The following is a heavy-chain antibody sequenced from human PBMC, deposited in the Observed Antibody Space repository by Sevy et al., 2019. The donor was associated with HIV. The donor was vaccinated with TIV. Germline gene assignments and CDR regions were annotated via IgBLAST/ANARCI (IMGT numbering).Heavy chain of an antibody. V-gene: IGHV3-21*04. CDR3: AGPLNYYESPSAY. CDR2: ISSGSSYI. D-gene: IGHD3-22*01. Sequence: GGSLRLSCAASGFTFSYYDMNWVRQAPGKGLEWVSSISSGSSYIFYADSVKGRFTIPRDNAKNSLYLQMNSLRAEDTAVYYCAGPLNYYESPSAYWGQGTLVTVSS. CDR1: GFTFSYYD. J-gene: IGHJ4*02.